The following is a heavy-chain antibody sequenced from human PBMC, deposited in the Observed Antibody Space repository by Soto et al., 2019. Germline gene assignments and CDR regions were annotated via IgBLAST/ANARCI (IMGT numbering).Heavy chain of an antibody. CDR3: GGGGVGGFDY. Sequence: QVQLVQSGAEVEKPGASVKVSCKASGYTFTSYYLHWVRQAPGQGLEWMGIIHPGGGNTNYAQKCQGRVTMTRDPPTGTVDRERSSLRSDDTAVYCWGGGGVGGFDYWGQGTLVTVSS. CDR2: IHPGGGNT. CDR1: GYTFTSYY. V-gene: IGHV1-46*01. J-gene: IGHJ4*02. D-gene: IGHD3-16*01.